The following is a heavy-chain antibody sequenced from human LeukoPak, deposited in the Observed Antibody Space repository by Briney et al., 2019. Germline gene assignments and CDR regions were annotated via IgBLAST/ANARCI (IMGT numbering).Heavy chain of an antibody. D-gene: IGHD4-17*01. Sequence: SETLSLTCTVSGGSISSSSYYWGWIRQPPGKGLEWIGSIYYSGSTYYNPSLKSRVTISVDTSKNQFSLKLSSVTAADTAVYYCASKLYGEARTFDYWGQGTLVTVSS. CDR3: ASKLYGEARTFDY. CDR1: GGSISSSSYY. V-gene: IGHV4-39*07. CDR2: IYYSGST. J-gene: IGHJ4*02.